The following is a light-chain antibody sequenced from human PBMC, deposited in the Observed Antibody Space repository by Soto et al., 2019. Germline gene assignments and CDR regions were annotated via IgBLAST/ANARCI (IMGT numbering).Light chain of an antibody. CDR3: SSYTSSSTPPVV. CDR1: SSDVGGYNY. CDR2: DVS. V-gene: IGLV2-14*01. Sequence: QSALTQPASVSGSPGQSITISCTGTSSDVGGYNYVSWYQQHPGKAPKLMIYDVSNRPSGVSNRFSGSKSGNTASPTISGLQAEDEADYYCSSYTSSSTPPVVFGRGTKLTVL. J-gene: IGLJ2*01.